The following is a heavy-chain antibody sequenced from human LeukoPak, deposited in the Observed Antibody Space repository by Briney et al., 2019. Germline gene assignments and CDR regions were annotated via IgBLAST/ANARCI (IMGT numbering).Heavy chain of an antibody. CDR1: GFNFSIYS. CDR2: ITRSSTTI. Sequence: GGSLRLSCAASGFNFSIYSMNWVRQAPGKGLEWVSYITRSSTTIYYADSVKGRFTISRDNAKNSLYLQMNSLRAEDTAVYYCATSRDGYNEGYFDYWGQGTLVTVSS. J-gene: IGHJ4*02. D-gene: IGHD5-24*01. V-gene: IGHV3-48*01. CDR3: ATSRDGYNEGYFDY.